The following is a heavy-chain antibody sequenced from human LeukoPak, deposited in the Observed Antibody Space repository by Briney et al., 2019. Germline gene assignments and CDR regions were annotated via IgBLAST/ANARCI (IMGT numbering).Heavy chain of an antibody. CDR2: TRNKANSYTP. V-gene: IGHV3-72*01. Sequence: QPGGSLRLSYAGSGFTFSDYYINWVRQAPGKGLEWVGRTRNKANSYTPDYAASVKGRFTISRDESKNSLYLQMNSLKTEDTAVYYCAMEGESSGPDFDYWGQGTLVTVSS. D-gene: IGHD3-22*01. CDR1: GFTFSDYY. J-gene: IGHJ4*02. CDR3: AMEGESSGPDFDY.